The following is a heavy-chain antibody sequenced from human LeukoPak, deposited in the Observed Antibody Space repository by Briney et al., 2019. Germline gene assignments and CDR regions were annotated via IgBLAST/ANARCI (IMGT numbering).Heavy chain of an antibody. CDR3: ARDLRPGIVGATTDY. J-gene: IGHJ4*02. V-gene: IGHV3-21*01. D-gene: IGHD1-26*01. CDR2: ISSSSSYI. Sequence: GGSLRLSCAASGFTFSGYSMNWVREAPGKGLEWVSSISSSSSYIYYADSVKGRFTISRDNAKNSLYLQMNSLRAEDTAVYYCARDLRPGIVGATTDYWGQGTLVTVTS. CDR1: GFTFSGYS.